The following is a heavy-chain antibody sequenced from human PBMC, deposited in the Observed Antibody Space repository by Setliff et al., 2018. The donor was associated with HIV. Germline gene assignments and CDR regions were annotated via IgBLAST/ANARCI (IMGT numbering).Heavy chain of an antibody. CDR3: ATVFYYNSESYSLDY. V-gene: IGHV1-46*01. D-gene: IGHD3-10*01. CDR1: GYTFTSYY. CDR2: INPSDGST. Sequence: ASVKVSCKASGYTFTSYYMHWVRQAPGQGLEWMGIINPSDGSTSYAQKFQGRVTITADESTNTAHMELNSLRSIDTAMYYCATVFYYNSESYSLDYWGQGMLVTVS. J-gene: IGHJ4*02.